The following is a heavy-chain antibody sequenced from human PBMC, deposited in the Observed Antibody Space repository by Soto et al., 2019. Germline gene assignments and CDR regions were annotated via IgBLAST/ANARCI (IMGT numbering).Heavy chain of an antibody. D-gene: IGHD3-10*01. CDR1: GYTFTGYY. CDR3: ARGGTFYGSGSLSLFSYYGMDV. Sequence: AASVKVSCKASGYTFTGYYMHWVRQAPGQGLEWMGWINPNSGGTNYAQKFQGWVTMTRDTSISTAYMELSRLRSDDTAVYYCARGGTFYGSGSLSLFSYYGMDVWGQGTTVTVSS. V-gene: IGHV1-2*04. J-gene: IGHJ6*02. CDR2: INPNSGGT.